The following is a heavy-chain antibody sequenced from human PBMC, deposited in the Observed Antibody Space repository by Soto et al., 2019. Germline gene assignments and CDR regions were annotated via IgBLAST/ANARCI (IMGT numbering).Heavy chain of an antibody. CDR1: GFSFSTYG. V-gene: IGHV3-30*18. CDR3: AKDGGYGDYVFRYYGREV. J-gene: IGHJ6*04. D-gene: IGHD4-17*01. Sequence: WGSLRLSCAASGFSFSTYGMHWVRQAPGKGLEWVAVISYYGSNKYYADSVKGRFNISRDKSKNRLYLHMNSLRAEDTAVYYCAKDGGYGDYVFRYYGREVWGKGNPVSVSS. CDR2: ISYYGSNK.